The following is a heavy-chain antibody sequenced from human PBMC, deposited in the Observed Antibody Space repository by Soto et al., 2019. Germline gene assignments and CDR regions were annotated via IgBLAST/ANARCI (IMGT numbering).Heavy chain of an antibody. Sequence: SETLSLTCTVSGGSISSYYWSWIRQPPGKGLEWIGYIYYSGSTNYNPSVKSRVTISVDTSKNQFSLKLRSVTAADTDVYYCARVIGVEGYCSGGSCYYYYYYYMDVWGKGTTVTVSS. V-gene: IGHV4-59*01. D-gene: IGHD2-15*01. J-gene: IGHJ6*03. CDR1: GGSISSYY. CDR3: ARVIGVEGYCSGGSCYYYYYYYMDV. CDR2: IYYSGST.